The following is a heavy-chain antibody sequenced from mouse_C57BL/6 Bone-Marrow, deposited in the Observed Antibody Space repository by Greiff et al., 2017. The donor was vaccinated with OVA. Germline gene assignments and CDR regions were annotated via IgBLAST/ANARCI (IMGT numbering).Heavy chain of an antibody. Sequence: VQLQQSGAELVRPGASVKLSCKASGYTFSDYYINWVKQRPGQGLEWIARIYPGSGNTYYNEKFKGKATLTAEKSSSTAYMQLSSLTSEDSAVYFCARNYYAYWYFDVWGTGTTVTVSS. CDR2: IYPGSGNT. CDR1: GYTFSDYY. D-gene: IGHD1-1*01. J-gene: IGHJ1*03. CDR3: ARNYYAYWYFDV. V-gene: IGHV1-76*01.